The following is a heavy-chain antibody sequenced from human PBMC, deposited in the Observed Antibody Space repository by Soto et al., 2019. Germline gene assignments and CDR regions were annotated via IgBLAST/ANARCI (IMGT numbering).Heavy chain of an antibody. CDR3: GRDRGGYSYCAIDH. CDR1: GYTFTIYG. D-gene: IGHD5-18*01. CDR2: ISAYNGNT. J-gene: IGHJ5*02. V-gene: IGHV1-18*01. Sequence: QVQLVQSGTEVKKPRASVKVSCKASGYTFTIYGISWVRQAPGQGLARMGWISAYNGNTNYAQKLQARVPMTTDAYRSTAYMELRSLRADDTAVCYCGRDRGGYSYCAIDHWGQGTLVTVSS.